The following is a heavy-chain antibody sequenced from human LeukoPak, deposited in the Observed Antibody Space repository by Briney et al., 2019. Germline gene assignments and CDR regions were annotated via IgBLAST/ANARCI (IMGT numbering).Heavy chain of an antibody. CDR2: INYSGTT. V-gene: IGHV4-59*08. Sequence: SETLSLTCTVSGGSISTYYWSWMRQSPGKGPEWIGYINYSGTTDSNPSLKSRVTISVDTSKNQFSLKLRSVTAADTAVYYCVRHEYAWRGAFDIWGQGTMVTVSS. CDR3: VRHEYAWRGAFDI. J-gene: IGHJ3*02. CDR1: GGSISTYY. D-gene: IGHD2/OR15-2a*01.